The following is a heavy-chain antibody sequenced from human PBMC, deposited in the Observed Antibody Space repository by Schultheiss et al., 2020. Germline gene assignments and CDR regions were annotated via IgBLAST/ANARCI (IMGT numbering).Heavy chain of an antibody. CDR3: ASRSYYDSSGDTDDY. CDR1: GGSFSGYY. CDR2: IYYSGST. D-gene: IGHD3-22*01. V-gene: IGHV4-34*01. J-gene: IGHJ4*02. Sequence: GSLRLSCAVYGGSFSGYYWSWIRQPPGKGLEWIGRIYYSGSTYYNPSLKSRVTISVDTSKNQFSLKLSSVTAADTAVYYCASRSYYDSSGDTDDYWGQGTLVTVSS.